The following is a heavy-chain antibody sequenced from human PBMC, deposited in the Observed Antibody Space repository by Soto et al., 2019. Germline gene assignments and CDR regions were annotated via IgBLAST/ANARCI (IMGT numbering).Heavy chain of an antibody. V-gene: IGHV3-7*04. CDR3: VREGVLTGYYFDY. J-gene: IGHJ4*02. Sequence: EVQLVESGGGLVQPGGSLRLSCAASGFSFSSYWMSWVRQAPGKGLEWVANIKRAKSEKYYVDSVKGRFTISRDNAKNSLYMEMDSLRAEDTAVYYCVREGVLTGYYFDYWGQGALVTVSS. CDR1: GFSFSSYW. CDR2: IKRAKSEK. D-gene: IGHD3-9*01.